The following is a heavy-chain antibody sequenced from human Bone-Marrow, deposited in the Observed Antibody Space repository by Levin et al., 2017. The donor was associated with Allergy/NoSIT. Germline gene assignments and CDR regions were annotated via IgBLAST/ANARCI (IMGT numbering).Heavy chain of an antibody. V-gene: IGHV3-15*01. CDR2: IKSKTDGGTT. D-gene: IGHD6-19*01. CDR3: TTDSRWEQWLILDY. Sequence: GESLKISCAASGFTFSNVWMSWVRQAPGKGLEWVGRIKSKTDGGTTDYAAPVKGRFTISRDDSKNTLYLQMNSPKTEDTAMYYCTTDSRWEQWLILDYWGQGTLVTVSS. J-gene: IGHJ4*02. CDR1: GFTFSNVW.